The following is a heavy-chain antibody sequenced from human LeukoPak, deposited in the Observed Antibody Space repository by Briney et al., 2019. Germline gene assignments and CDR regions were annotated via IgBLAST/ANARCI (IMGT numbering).Heavy chain of an antibody. V-gene: IGHV4-38-2*02. CDR3: ARDLVHVDIVDGDY. CDR2: IYHSGST. Sequence: KPSETLSLTCTVSGYSISSGYYWGWIRQPPGKGLEWIGSIYHSGSTYYNPSLKSRVTISVDTSKNQFSLKLSSVTAADTAVYYCARDLVHVDIVDGDYWGQGTLVTVSS. D-gene: IGHD5-12*01. CDR1: GYSISSGYY. J-gene: IGHJ4*02.